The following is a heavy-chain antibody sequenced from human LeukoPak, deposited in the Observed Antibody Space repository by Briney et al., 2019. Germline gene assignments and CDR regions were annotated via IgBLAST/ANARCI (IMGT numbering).Heavy chain of an antibody. CDR1: GFTFSDHF. J-gene: IGHJ4*02. V-gene: IGHV3-72*01. CDR2: SRSKAKSYTT. CDR3: VRVGSVAGSDYLDY. D-gene: IGHD6-19*01. Sequence: GGSLRLSCAVSGFTFSDHFLDWVRQAPGKGLEWVGRSRSKAKSYTTEYAASVKGRFTISRDDSTNSLYLQMNSLKIEDTAIYYCVRVGSVAGSDYLDYWGQGTLVTVSS.